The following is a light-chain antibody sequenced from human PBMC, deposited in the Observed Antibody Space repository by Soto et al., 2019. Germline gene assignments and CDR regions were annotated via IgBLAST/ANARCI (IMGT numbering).Light chain of an antibody. J-gene: IGLJ1*01. CDR1: SSDVGGYNY. CDR3: CSYTVSGTYV. V-gene: IGLV2-14*01. Sequence: QSVLTQPASVSGSPGQTITLSCTGTSSDVGGYNYVSWYQQHPGKAPKLMIYEVSKRPSEVFNRLSGSKSGNTASLTISGLQAEDEADYYCCSYTVSGTYVFGTGTKVTVL. CDR2: EVS.